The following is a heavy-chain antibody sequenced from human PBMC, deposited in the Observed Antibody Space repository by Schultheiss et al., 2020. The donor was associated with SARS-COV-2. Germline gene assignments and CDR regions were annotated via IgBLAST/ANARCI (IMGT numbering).Heavy chain of an antibody. CDR3: ARDPIGRSGYYYNWFDP. D-gene: IGHD3-3*01. V-gene: IGHV3-19*01. CDR1: GFTFSNSD. CDR2: VSWNGSRT. J-gene: IGHJ5*02. Sequence: GGSLRLSCAASGFTFSNSDMNWVRQAPGKGLEWVSGVSWNGSRTHYADSVKGRFTISRDNSKNTLYLQMNSLRAEDTAVYYCARDPIGRSGYYYNWFDPWGQGTLVTVSS.